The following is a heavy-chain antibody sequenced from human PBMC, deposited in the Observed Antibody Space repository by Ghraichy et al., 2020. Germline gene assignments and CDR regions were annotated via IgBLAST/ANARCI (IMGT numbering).Heavy chain of an antibody. J-gene: IGHJ4*02. CDR3: ARGRIAAAGTRRYYFDY. D-gene: IGHD6-13*01. CDR2: INPNSGGT. Sequence: ASVKVSCKASGYTFTGYYMHWVRQAPGQGLEWMGWINPNSGGTNYAQKFQGRVTMTRDTSISTAYMELSRLRSDDTAVYYCARGRIAAAGTRRYYFDYWGQGTLVTVSS. V-gene: IGHV1-2*02. CDR1: GYTFTGYY.